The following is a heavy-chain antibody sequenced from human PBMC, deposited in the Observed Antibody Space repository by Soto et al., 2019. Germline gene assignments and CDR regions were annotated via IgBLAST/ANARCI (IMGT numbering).Heavy chain of an antibody. Sequence: GGSLRLSCAASGFSFSKYAMHWVRQAPGKGLEWVAVIWYDGSNKYYADSVKGRFTISKDNSQTTVYLQMNSLRAEDTAVYYCTRDPYGGSRYYFDSWGQGTLVTVSS. V-gene: IGHV3-33*01. CDR2: IWYDGSNK. CDR1: GFSFSKYA. D-gene: IGHD1-26*01. CDR3: TRDPYGGSRYYFDS. J-gene: IGHJ4*02.